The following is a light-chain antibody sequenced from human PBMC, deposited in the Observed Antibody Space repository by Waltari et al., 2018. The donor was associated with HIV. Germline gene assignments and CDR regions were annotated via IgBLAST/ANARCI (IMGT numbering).Light chain of an antibody. CDR1: SSDVGDYNY. Sequence: QSALTQPASVSGSPGQSITISCTGTSSDVGDYNYVSWYQQHPGKAPKLIIYDVSNRPSGVSNRFSGSKSGNTASLTISGLQTEDEADYYCSSYTSSSTRVFGTGTMVTVL. CDR2: DVS. CDR3: SSYTSSSTRV. V-gene: IGLV2-14*01. J-gene: IGLJ1*01.